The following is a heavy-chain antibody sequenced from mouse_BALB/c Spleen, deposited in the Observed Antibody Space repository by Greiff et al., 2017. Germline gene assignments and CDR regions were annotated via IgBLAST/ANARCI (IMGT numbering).Heavy chain of an antibody. CDR1: GFTFSSYA. Sequence: DVKLQESGGGLVKPGGSLKLSCAASGFTFSSYAMSWVRQTPEKRLEWVASISSGGSTYYPDSVKGRFTISRDNARNILYLQMSSLRSEDTAMYYCARGITTATFYAMDYWGQGTSVTVSS. V-gene: IGHV5-6-5*01. CDR3: ARGITTATFYAMDY. CDR2: ISSGGST. J-gene: IGHJ4*01. D-gene: IGHD1-2*01.